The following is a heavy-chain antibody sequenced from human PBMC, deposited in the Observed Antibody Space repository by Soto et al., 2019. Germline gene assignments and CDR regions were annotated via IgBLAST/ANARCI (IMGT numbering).Heavy chain of an antibody. V-gene: IGHV2-5*02. CDR3: AHFAYYGSASLDN. J-gene: IGHJ4*02. D-gene: IGHD3-10*01. Sequence: QITLKESGPTLVKPTQTLTLTCPVSGFSLSTSGVGVAWIRQPPGKALQWLGIIYWDDDKRYSPSLRSRLTITKESSKNQVVLSMANMQSVDTATYFCAHFAYYGSASLDNWGQGTLVSVSS. CDR2: IYWDDDK. CDR1: GFSLSTSGVG.